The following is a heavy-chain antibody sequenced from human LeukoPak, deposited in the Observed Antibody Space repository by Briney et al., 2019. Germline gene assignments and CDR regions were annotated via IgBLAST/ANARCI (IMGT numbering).Heavy chain of an antibody. Sequence: PSETLSLTCTVSGGSISSSSYYWGWIRQPPGKGLEWIGSIYYSGSTYYNPSLKSRVTISVDTSKNQFSLKLSSVTAADTAVYYCARFRIAARRVFASFDYWGQGTLVTVSS. CDR1: GGSISSSSYY. D-gene: IGHD6-6*01. J-gene: IGHJ4*02. CDR2: IYYSGST. CDR3: ARFRIAARRVFASFDY. V-gene: IGHV4-39*01.